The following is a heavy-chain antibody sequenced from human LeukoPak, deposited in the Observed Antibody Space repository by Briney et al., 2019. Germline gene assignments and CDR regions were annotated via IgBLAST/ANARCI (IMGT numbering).Heavy chain of an antibody. D-gene: IGHD3-22*01. CDR2: TRNKANGYTT. Sequence: GGSLRLSCAASGFTFSDHYMDWVRQAPGKGLEWVGRTRNKANGYTTEYAASVKDRFIMSRDDSKNSVYLRMNSLKTEDTAVYYCARVGNSGGYYNPLDYWGQGTLVTVSS. CDR1: GFTFSDHY. V-gene: IGHV3-72*01. CDR3: ARVGNSGGYYNPLDY. J-gene: IGHJ4*02.